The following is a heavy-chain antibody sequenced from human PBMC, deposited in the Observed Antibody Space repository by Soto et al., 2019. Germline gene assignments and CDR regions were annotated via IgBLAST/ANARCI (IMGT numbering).Heavy chain of an antibody. Sequence: SETLSLTCTVSDGSISGCGYYWSWIRQHPGRGLEWIGYIYYNGNTYYNPSLKSRVTVSVDTSKNQFSLNVRSVTAADTAVYYCARCSLVVIPVPGFDPWGQGTLLTVSS. J-gene: IGHJ5*02. CDR2: IYYNGNT. V-gene: IGHV4-31*03. CDR1: DGSISGCGYY. D-gene: IGHD2-15*01. CDR3: ARCSLVVIPVPGFDP.